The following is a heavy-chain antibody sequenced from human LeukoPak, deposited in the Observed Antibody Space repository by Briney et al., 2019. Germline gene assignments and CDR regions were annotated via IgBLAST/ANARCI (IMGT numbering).Heavy chain of an antibody. Sequence: GVSLRLSCEAYGLTFSTYGMHWVRQAPGKGLEWVAVIWYDGSKKHYADSVKGRFTISRDNSKNTLYLQMNTLRAEDTAMYYCAGGYCSNTTCFDYWGQGTLVIVSS. D-gene: IGHD2-2*03. CDR3: AGGYCSNTTCFDY. J-gene: IGHJ4*02. CDR2: IWYDGSKK. CDR1: GLTFSTYG. V-gene: IGHV3-33*01.